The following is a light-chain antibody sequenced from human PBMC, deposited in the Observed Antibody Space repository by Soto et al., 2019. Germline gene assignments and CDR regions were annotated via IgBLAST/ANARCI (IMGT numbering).Light chain of an antibody. V-gene: IGLV2-14*01. CDR2: EVT. J-gene: IGLJ1*01. Sequence: QSALTQPASVSGSPGQSITISCTGTSGDIGSYNRVSWYQQHPGKAPKLIIYEVTDRPSGTSNRFSGSKSGNTASLTISGLQAEGDAEYYCSSYTNINTRACVFGSGTKLTV. CDR3: SSYTNINTRACV. CDR1: SGDIGSYNR.